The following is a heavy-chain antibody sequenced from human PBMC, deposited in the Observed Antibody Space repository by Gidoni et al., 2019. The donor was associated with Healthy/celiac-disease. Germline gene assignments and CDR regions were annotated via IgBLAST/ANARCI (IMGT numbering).Heavy chain of an antibody. J-gene: IGHJ3*02. CDR3: ARGGYSSGWYDAFDI. CDR2: ISSSSSYI. D-gene: IGHD6-19*01. CDR1: GFTFSSYS. V-gene: IGHV3-21*01. Sequence: EVQLVESGGGLVKPGGSLRLSCAASGFTFSSYSMNWVRQAPGKGLEWVSSISSSSSYIYYADSVKDRFTISRDNAKNSLYLQMNSLRAEDTAVYYCARGGYSSGWYDAFDIWGQGTMVTVSS.